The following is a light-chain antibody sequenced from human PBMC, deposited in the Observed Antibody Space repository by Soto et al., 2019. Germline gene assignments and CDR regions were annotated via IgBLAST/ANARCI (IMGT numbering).Light chain of an antibody. CDR2: DAS. V-gene: IGKV1-5*01. J-gene: IGKJ2*01. Sequence: DIQMTQDPATLSASVGERITITCRASQSISGWMAWYQQKPGLAPRILSYDASTLESGVPSRFSGSGSGTHYTLTISSLQTDDLATYYCQQYKNYPYTFGQGTKLEIK. CDR1: QSISGW. CDR3: QQYKNYPYT.